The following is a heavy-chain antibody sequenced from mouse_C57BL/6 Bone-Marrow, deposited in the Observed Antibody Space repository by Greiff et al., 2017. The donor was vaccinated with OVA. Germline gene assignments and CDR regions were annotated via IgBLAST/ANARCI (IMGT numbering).Heavy chain of an antibody. D-gene: IGHD1-1*01. CDR2: IYPGNSDT. Sequence: VQLQQSGTVLARPGASVKMSCKTSGYTFTSYWMHWVQQRPGQGLEWIGAIYPGNSDTSYNQKFKGKAKLTAVTSASTAYMERSSLTNEDSAVYYCARGYYYGSSSWFAYWGQGTLVTVSA. CDR1: GYTFTSYW. CDR3: ARGYYYGSSSWFAY. J-gene: IGHJ3*01. V-gene: IGHV1-5*01.